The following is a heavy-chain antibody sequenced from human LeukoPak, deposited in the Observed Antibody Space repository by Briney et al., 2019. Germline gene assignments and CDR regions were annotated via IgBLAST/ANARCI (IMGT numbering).Heavy chain of an antibody. CDR3: ARDSDWVLDL. V-gene: IGHV1-18*01. CDR2: ISTYNGDT. D-gene: IGHD3-9*01. J-gene: IGHJ2*01. Sequence: GASVKVSCKASGYTFTRWNFSWVRQAPGQGLEWMGWISTYNGDTKYAQKFQGRVTMTTDTSTSTTYMELRSLTSDDTAVYYCARDSDWVLDLWGRGTLVTVSS. CDR1: GYTFTRWN.